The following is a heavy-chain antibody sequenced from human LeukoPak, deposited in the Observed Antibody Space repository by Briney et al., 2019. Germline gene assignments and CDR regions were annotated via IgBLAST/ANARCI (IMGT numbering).Heavy chain of an antibody. J-gene: IGHJ6*03. Sequence: PSETLSLTCTVSGGSISSSSYYWGWIRQPPGKGLEWIGSIYYSGSTYYNPSLKSRVTISVDTSKNQFSLKLSSVTAADTAVYYCARRALWFGELLGQRYYYYYMDVWGKGTTVTISS. V-gene: IGHV4-39*01. CDR3: ARRALWFGELLGQRYYYYYMDV. CDR1: GGSISSSSYY. CDR2: IYYSGST. D-gene: IGHD3-10*01.